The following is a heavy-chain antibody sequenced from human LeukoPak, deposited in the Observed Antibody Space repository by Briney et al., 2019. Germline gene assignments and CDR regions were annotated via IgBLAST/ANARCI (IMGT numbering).Heavy chain of an antibody. V-gene: IGHV4-4*02. CDR1: GGSISSSNW. CDR3: ARDSAHRRFTYYDSSGYSQAFDY. D-gene: IGHD3-22*01. J-gene: IGHJ4*02. Sequence: NPSETLSLTCAVSGGSISSSNWWSWVRQPPGKGLEWIGEIYHSGSTNYNPSLKSRVTISVDKSKNQFSLKLSSVTAADTAVYYCARDSAHRRFTYYDSSGYSQAFDYWGQGTLVTVSS. CDR2: IYHSGST.